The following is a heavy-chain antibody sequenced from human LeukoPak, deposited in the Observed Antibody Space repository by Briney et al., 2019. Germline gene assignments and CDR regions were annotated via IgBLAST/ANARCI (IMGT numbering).Heavy chain of an antibody. CDR2: ISGSGGGT. CDR1: GFTFSSYA. D-gene: IGHD3-10*01. V-gene: IGHV3-23*01. Sequence: GGSLRLSCAASGFTFSSYAMSWVRQAPGKGLEWVSTISGSGGGTYYADSVKGRFTISRDNSKNTQYLQMNSLRAEDTAVYYCVKDRTYHYDSGSSILDYWGQGTLVTVSS. J-gene: IGHJ4*02. CDR3: VKDRTYHYDSGSSILDY.